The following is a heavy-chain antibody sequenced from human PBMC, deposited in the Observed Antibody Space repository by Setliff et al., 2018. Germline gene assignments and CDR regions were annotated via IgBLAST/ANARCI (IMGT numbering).Heavy chain of an antibody. D-gene: IGHD1-26*01. CDR3: TTEWDGTYPFDY. Sequence: GVLRLSCAASGFISSDHYMDWVRQAPGKGLEWVGRIKSKTDGGTTEYAAPVKGRFTISRDDSKNTLYVQMNSLKTEDTAVYFCTTEWDGTYPFDYWGQGTLVTVSS. CDR1: GFISSDHY. V-gene: IGHV3-15*01. CDR2: IKSKTDGGTT. J-gene: IGHJ4*02.